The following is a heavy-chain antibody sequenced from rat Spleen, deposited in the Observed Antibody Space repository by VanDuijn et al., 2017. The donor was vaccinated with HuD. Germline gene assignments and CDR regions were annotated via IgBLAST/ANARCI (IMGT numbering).Heavy chain of an antibody. CDR1: GFTFSNYG. J-gene: IGHJ2*01. D-gene: IGHD1-1*01. CDR3: ATFPTVGGSLYYFDY. Sequence: EVQLVESGGGLVQPGRSLKLSCAASGFTFSNYGMHWIRQAPTKGLEWVASISPSGGSTYYRDSVKGRFTISRDNAKSTLYLQMDSLRSEDTATYYCATFPTVGGSLYYFDYWGQGVMVTVSS. CDR2: ISPSGGST. V-gene: IGHV5-19*01.